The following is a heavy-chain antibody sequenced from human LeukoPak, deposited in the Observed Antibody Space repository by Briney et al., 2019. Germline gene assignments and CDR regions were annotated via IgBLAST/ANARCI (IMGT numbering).Heavy chain of an antibody. CDR3: ARDLQTTVTTVFWFDP. Sequence: SWVRQAPGKGLEWVANIKQEGSDKNYVDLVKGRFTSSRDKLKNSLYLQMNRLRAEDTAVYYCARDLQTTVTTVFWFDPWGQGTLVTVSS. J-gene: IGHJ5*02. V-gene: IGHV3-7*01. CDR2: IKQEGSDK. D-gene: IGHD4-17*01.